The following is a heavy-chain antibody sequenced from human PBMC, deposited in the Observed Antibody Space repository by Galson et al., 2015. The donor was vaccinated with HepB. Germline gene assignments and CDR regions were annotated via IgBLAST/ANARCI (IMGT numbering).Heavy chain of an antibody. V-gene: IGHV1-69*13. CDR2: IIPIFGTA. CDR1: GGTFSSYA. D-gene: IGHD3-22*01. J-gene: IGHJ5*02. CDR3: ARVGSSSGYYQGGNWFDP. Sequence: SVKVSCKASGGTFSSYAISWVRQAPGQGLEWMGGIIPIFGTANYAQKFQGRVTITADESTSTAYMELSSLRSEDTAVYYCARVGSSSGYYQGGNWFDPWGQGTLVTVSS.